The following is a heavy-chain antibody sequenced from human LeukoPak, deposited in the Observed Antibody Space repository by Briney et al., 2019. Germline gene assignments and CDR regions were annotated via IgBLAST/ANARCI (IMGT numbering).Heavy chain of an antibody. J-gene: IGHJ4*02. Sequence: GGSLRLSCAASGFTVSSNYMSWVRQAPGKGLEWVSVIYSCGSTYYADSVKGRFTISRDNSKNTLYLQMNSLRAEDTAVYYCARDNHYYDSSGSDYWGQGTLVTVSS. D-gene: IGHD3-22*01. V-gene: IGHV3-66*03. CDR1: GFTVSSNY. CDR2: IYSCGST. CDR3: ARDNHYYDSSGSDY.